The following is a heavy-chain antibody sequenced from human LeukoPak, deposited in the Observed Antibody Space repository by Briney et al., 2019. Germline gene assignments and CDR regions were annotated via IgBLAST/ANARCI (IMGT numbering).Heavy chain of an antibody. V-gene: IGHV4-38-2*01. CDR2: IYHSGST. J-gene: IGHJ4*02. D-gene: IGHD1-1*01. CDR1: GYSISSGYY. Sequence: SETLSLTCAVSGYSISSGYYWGWIRQPPGKGLEWIGSIYHSGSTCYNPSLKSRVTISVDTSKNQYSLKLSSVTAADTAVYYCARGRIGIRKLKTPYYFDYWGQGTLVTVSS. CDR3: ARGRIGIRKLKTPYYFDY.